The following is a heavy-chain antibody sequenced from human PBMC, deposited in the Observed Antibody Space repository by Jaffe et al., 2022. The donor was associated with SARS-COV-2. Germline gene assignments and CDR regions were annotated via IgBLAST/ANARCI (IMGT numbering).Heavy chain of an antibody. CDR1: GGSISSSSYY. Sequence: QLQLQESGPGLVKPSETLSLTCTVSGGSISSSSYYWGWIRQPPGKGLEWIGSIYYSGSTYYNPSLKSRVTISVDTSKNQFSLKLSSVTAADTAVYYCARQIWSGYHEAPFDYWGQGTLVTVSS. CDR3: ARQIWSGYHEAPFDY. CDR2: IYYSGST. V-gene: IGHV4-39*01. D-gene: IGHD3-3*01. J-gene: IGHJ4*02.